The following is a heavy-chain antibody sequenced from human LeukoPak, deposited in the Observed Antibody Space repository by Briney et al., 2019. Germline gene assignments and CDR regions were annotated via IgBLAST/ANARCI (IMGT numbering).Heavy chain of an antibody. Sequence: GGSLRLSCAASGFTFSSYGMHWVRQAPGKGLEFVSGISNSGENPHYANSVKGRFTISRDNSKNTLYLQMGSLKTEDLAVYYCARGSVFTASYYHCMDFWGQGTTVTVSS. D-gene: IGHD2-8*01. J-gene: IGHJ6*02. CDR2: ISNSGENP. V-gene: IGHV3-64*01. CDR1: GFTFSSYG. CDR3: ARGSVFTASYYHCMDF.